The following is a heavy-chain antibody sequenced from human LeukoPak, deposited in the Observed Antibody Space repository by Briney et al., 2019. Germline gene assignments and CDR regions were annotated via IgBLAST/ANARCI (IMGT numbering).Heavy chain of an antibody. CDR2: ISSSSSYI. D-gene: IGHD5-18*01. Sequence: GSLRLSCAASGFTFSSYSMNWVRRAPGKGLEWVSSISSSSSYIYYADSVKGRFTISRDNAKNSLYLQMNSLRAEDTAVYYCARTSPDTAMVSQNYYYYMDVWGKGTSVTVSS. CDR3: ARTSPDTAMVSQNYYYYMDV. J-gene: IGHJ6*03. V-gene: IGHV3-21*01. CDR1: GFTFSSYS.